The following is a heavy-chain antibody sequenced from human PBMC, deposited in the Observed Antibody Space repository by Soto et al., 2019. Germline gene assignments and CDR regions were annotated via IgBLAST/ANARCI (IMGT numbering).Heavy chain of an antibody. J-gene: IGHJ4*02. D-gene: IGHD2-15*01. CDR2: IHYSGST. CDR1: GGSISGSY. Sequence: QVQLQESGPGLVKSSETLSLTCTVSGGSISGSYWSWIRQTPGQVLEWVGYIHYSGSTNYNPSLKSRVTMSVDSAKNQFSLQLSSVTAADTAVYFCTKYRRTDAEGYSFDYWGQGALVTVSS. CDR3: TKYRRTDAEGYSFDY. V-gene: IGHV4-59*01.